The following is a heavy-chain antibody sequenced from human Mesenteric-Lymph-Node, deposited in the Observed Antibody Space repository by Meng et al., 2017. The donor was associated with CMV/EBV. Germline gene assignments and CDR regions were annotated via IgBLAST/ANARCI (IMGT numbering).Heavy chain of an antibody. CDR1: GGSISSYY. D-gene: IGHD1-26*01. J-gene: IGHJ1*01. Sequence: SETLSLTCTVSGGSISSYYWSWIRQPPGKGLEWIGYIYYSGSTNYNPSLKSRVTISVDTSKNQFSLKLSSVTAADTAVYYCVREGSTTVWGQGTLVTVSS. CDR2: IYYSGST. V-gene: IGHV4-59*01. CDR3: VREGSTTV.